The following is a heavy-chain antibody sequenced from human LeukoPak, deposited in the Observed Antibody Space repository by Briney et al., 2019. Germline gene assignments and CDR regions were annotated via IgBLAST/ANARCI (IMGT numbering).Heavy chain of an antibody. J-gene: IGHJ3*02. CDR2: IIPIFGTA. Sequence: ASVKVSCKASGGTFSSYAINWVRQAPGQGLEWMGGIIPIFGTANYAQKFQGRVTITTDESTSTAYMELSSLRSEDTAVYYCARGVVPAASDAFDIWGQGTMVTVSS. V-gene: IGHV1-69*05. D-gene: IGHD2-2*01. CDR1: GGTFSSYA. CDR3: ARGVVPAASDAFDI.